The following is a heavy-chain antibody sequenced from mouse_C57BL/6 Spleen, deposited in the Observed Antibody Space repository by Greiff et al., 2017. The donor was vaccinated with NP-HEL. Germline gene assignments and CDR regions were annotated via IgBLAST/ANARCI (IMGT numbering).Heavy chain of an antibody. CDR2: ILPGSGST. D-gene: IGHD2-1*01. J-gene: IGHJ2*01. V-gene: IGHV1-9*01. CDR1: GYTFTGYW. Sequence: VQLQQSGAELMKPGASVKLSCKATGYTFTGYWIEWVKQRPGHGLEWIGEILPGSGSTNYNEKFKGKATFTAYTSSNTAYMQLISLTTEDSAIYYCARLDYGNYGVFFDYWGQGTTLTVSS. CDR3: ARLDYGNYGVFFDY.